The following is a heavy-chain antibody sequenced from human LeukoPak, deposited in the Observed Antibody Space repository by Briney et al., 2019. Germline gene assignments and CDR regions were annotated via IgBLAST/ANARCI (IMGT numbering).Heavy chain of an antibody. D-gene: IGHD4/OR15-4a*01. CDR1: GFTVSNNY. V-gene: IGHV3-53*05. J-gene: IGHJ4*02. CDR2: IYSGGST. CDR3: ARDLGARLDY. Sequence: GGSLRLSCAASGFTVSNNYMNWVRQAPGKGLEWVSLIYSGGSTHYADSVKGRFTISRDNSKNTLYLQMNSLRAEDTAVYYCARDLGARLDYWGQGTLVTVSS.